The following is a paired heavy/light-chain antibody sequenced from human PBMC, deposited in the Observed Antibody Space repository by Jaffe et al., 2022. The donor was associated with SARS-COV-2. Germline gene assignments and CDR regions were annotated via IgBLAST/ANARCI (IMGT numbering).Light chain of an antibody. Sequence: EIVLTQSPATLSLSPGERATLSCRASQSVSSYLAWYQQKPGQAPRLLIYDASNRATGIPARFSGSGSGTDFTLTISSLEPEDFAVYYCQQRRNFGQGTRLEIK. CDR1: QSVSSY. CDR3: QQRRN. J-gene: IGKJ5*01. V-gene: IGKV3-11*01. CDR2: DAS.
Heavy chain of an antibody. CDR2: ISSSSSTI. J-gene: IGHJ1*01. CDR3: AREAYYYDSSGYRAEYFQH. Sequence: EVQLVESGGGLVQPGGSLRLSCAASGFTFSSYSMNWVRQAPGKGLEWVSYISSSSSTIYYADSVKGRFTISRDNAKNSLYLQMNSLRDEDTAVYYCAREAYYYDSSGYRAEYFQHWGQGTLVTVSS. V-gene: IGHV3-48*02. D-gene: IGHD3-22*01. CDR1: GFTFSSYS.